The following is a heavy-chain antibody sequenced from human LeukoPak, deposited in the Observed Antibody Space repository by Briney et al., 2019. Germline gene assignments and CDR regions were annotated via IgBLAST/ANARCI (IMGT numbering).Heavy chain of an antibody. CDR2: IYTSGST. CDR1: GGSISSYY. CDR3: ARGSSWYGTGGFDY. J-gene: IGHJ4*02. V-gene: IGHV4-4*07. D-gene: IGHD6-13*01. Sequence: SETLSLTCTVSGGSISSYYWSWIRRPAGKGLEWIGRIYTSGSTNYNPSLKSRVTISVDKSKNQFSLKLSSVTAADTAVYYCARGSSWYGTGGFDYWGQGTLVTVSS.